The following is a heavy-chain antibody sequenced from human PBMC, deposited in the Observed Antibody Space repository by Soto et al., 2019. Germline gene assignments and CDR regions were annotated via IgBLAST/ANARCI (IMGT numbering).Heavy chain of an antibody. V-gene: IGHV3-21*01. CDR2: ISSSSSYI. CDR3: AREDENREYCSSTSCYTRTQYGMDV. D-gene: IGHD2-2*02. J-gene: IGHJ6*02. Sequence: PGGSLRLSCAASGFTFSSYSMNWVRQAPGKGLEWVSSISSSSSYIYYADSVKGRFTISRDNAKYSLYLQMHSRRAEDTAVYYCAREDENREYCSSTSCYTRTQYGMDVWGQGTTVTVSS. CDR1: GFTFSSYS.